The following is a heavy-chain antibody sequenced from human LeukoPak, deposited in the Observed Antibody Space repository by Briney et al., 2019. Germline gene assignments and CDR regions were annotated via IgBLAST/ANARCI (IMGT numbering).Heavy chain of an antibody. CDR1: GGSISGYY. CDR3: ARHSHPDSTSWFWDY. V-gene: IGHV4-59*08. Sequence: SETLSLTCTVSGGSISGYYWSWIRQPPGKGLEYIGYIYYSGSTNYNPSPKSRVTISVDTSKNQFSLKLSSVTASDTAIYYCARHSHPDSTSWFWDYWGQGTLVTVSS. D-gene: IGHD6-13*01. CDR2: IYYSGST. J-gene: IGHJ4*02.